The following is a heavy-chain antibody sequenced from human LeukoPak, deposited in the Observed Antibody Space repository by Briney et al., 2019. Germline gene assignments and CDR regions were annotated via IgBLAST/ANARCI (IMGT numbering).Heavy chain of an antibody. CDR3: ARAIHCGGDCYWFDP. V-gene: IGHV1-18*01. CDR1: GYTFTYYG. Sequence: ASVKVSCKASGYTFTYYGISWVRQAPGQGLEWMGWISASNGNTNYAQNVQGRVTMTTDTSTSTAYMELRSLRSEDTAVYYCARAIHCGGDCYWFDPWGQGTLVTVSS. D-gene: IGHD2-21*02. CDR2: ISASNGNT. J-gene: IGHJ5*02.